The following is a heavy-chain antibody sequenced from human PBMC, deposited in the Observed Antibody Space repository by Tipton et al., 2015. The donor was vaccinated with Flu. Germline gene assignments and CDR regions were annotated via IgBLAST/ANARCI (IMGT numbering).Heavy chain of an antibody. CDR3: ARGPN. CDR2: IKQDGSEK. Sequence: GSLRLSCAASGFTLSSYWMSWVRQAPGKGLEWVANIKQDGSEKYYVDSVKGRFTISRDNAKNSLYLQMNSLRAEDTAVYYCARGPNWGQGTLVTVSS. CDR1: GFTLSSYW. J-gene: IGHJ4*02. V-gene: IGHV3-7*01.